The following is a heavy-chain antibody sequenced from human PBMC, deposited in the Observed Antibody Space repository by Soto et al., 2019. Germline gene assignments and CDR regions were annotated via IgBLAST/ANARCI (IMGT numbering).Heavy chain of an antibody. J-gene: IGHJ5*02. D-gene: IGHD2-2*01. CDR2: INHSGST. CDR3: SSVPGPGSTSTRDWFDP. V-gene: IGHV4-34*01. Sequence: SETLSLTCAVYGGSFSGYYWSWIRQPPGKGLEWIGEINHSGSTNYNPSLKSRVTISVDTSKNKFSLKLSSVTAADTAVYYCSSVPGPGSTSTRDWFDPWGQGTLVTVSS. CDR1: GGSFSGYY.